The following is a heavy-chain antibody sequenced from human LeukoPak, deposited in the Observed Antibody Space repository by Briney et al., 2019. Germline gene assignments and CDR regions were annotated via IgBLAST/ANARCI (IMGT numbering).Heavy chain of an antibody. Sequence: GESLKISCKGSGYSFITYRIGWVRQMPGKGLEWMGIIYPGDSDTRYSPSFQGQVTISADKSISTAYLQWSGLKASDTAMYYCARLYDILTGNSFDYWGQGTLVTVSS. D-gene: IGHD3-9*01. CDR3: ARLYDILTGNSFDY. V-gene: IGHV5-51*01. J-gene: IGHJ4*02. CDR2: IYPGDSDT. CDR1: GYSFITYR.